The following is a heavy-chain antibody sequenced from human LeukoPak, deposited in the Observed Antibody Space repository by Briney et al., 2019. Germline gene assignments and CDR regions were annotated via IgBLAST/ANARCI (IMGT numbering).Heavy chain of an antibody. CDR1: GYSISSGYY. CDR2: IYHSGST. J-gene: IGHJ4*02. D-gene: IGHD4-17*01. CDR3: ARNDYGDYRIDY. V-gene: IGHV4-38-2*02. Sequence: SETLSLTCTVSGYSISSGYYWGWIRQPPGKGLEWIGSIYHSGSTYYNPSLKSRVTISVDTSKNQFSLKLSSVTAADTAVYYCARNDYGDYRIDYWGQGTLVTVSS.